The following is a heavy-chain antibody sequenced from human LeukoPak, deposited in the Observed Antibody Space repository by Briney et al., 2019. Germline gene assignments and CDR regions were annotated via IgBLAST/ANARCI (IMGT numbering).Heavy chain of an antibody. CDR2: ISYDGSNK. CDR3: ARNLYDHYYYGMDV. Sequence: GGSLRLSCAASGFTLSSYAMHWVRQAPGKGLEWVAVISYDGSNKYYADSVKGRFTISRDNSKNTLYLQMNSLRAEDTAVYYCARNLYDHYYYGMDVWGQGTTVTVSS. J-gene: IGHJ6*02. V-gene: IGHV3-30-3*01. CDR1: GFTLSSYA. D-gene: IGHD5/OR15-5a*01.